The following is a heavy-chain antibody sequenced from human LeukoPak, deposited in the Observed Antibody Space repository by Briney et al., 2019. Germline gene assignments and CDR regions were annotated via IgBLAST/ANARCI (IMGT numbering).Heavy chain of an antibody. CDR2: ISYDGSNK. D-gene: IGHD6-13*01. CDR1: GFTFSSYG. Sequence: GGSLRLSCAASGFTFSSYGMHWVRQAPGKGLEWVAVISYDGSNKYYADSVKGRFTLSRDNSKSTLYLQMNSLGPEDTAVYYCAREGGGSGWSGFDYWGQGTLVTVSS. V-gene: IGHV3-30*03. J-gene: IGHJ4*02. CDR3: AREGGGSGWSGFDY.